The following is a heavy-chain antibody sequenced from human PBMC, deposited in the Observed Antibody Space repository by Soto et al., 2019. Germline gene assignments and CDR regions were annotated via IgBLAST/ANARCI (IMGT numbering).Heavy chain of an antibody. CDR1: GLSLRTNGVG. J-gene: IGHJ4*02. D-gene: IGHD6-13*01. V-gene: IGHV2-5*02. CDR2: IYWDDDK. CDR3: AHRRRYSSTWYAGFDY. Sequence: QITLKESGPTLVKPTQTLTLTCTFSGLSLRTNGVGVGWIRQPPGKALEWLALIYWDDDKRYSPSLKSRLTITKDTSQTQVVLPMTNTNPENTGTYYCAHRRRYSSTWYAGFDYWGKGTLVTVSS.